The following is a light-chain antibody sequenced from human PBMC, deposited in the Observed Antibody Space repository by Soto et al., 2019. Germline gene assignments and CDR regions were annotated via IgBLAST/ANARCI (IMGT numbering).Light chain of an antibody. CDR3: QQYNNWPHT. J-gene: IGKJ2*01. V-gene: IGKV3-15*01. CDR2: GAS. CDR1: QSISNN. Sequence: EIVMTQSPVTLSASPGERATLSCRASQSISNNLAWHQQKPGQAPRLLIYGASTRATGIPARFSGSGSGTDVTLTISSLQSEDFAVYYCQQYNNWPHTFGQGPKLEI.